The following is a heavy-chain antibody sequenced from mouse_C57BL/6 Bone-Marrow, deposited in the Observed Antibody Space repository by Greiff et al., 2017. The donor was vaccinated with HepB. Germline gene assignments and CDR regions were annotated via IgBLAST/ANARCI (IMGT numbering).Heavy chain of an antibody. CDR2: INYDGSST. CDR1: GFTFSDYY. Sequence: EVQRVESEGGLVQPGSSMKLSCTASGFTFSDYYMAWVRQVPEKGLEWVANINYDGSSTYYLDSLKSRFIISRDNAKNILYLQMSSLKSEDTATYYCARGDDMAWFAYWGQGTLVTVSA. CDR3: ARGDDMAWFAY. D-gene: IGHD1-1*02. J-gene: IGHJ3*01. V-gene: IGHV5-16*01.